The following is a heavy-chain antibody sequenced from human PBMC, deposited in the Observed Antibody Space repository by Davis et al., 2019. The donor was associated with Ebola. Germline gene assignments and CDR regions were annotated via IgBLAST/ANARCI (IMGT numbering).Heavy chain of an antibody. V-gene: IGHV3-30*19. CDR3: VRESRGYDGAN. CDR1: GFTFSSYG. Sequence: PGGSLRLSCAASGFTFSSYGMHWVRQAPGKGLEWVAMILYDGRDAYYADSVKGRFTISRDDSKNTLFLQMNILGSEDTAVYYCVRESRGYDGANWGQGTLVTVSS. J-gene: IGHJ4*02. D-gene: IGHD5-12*01. CDR2: ILYDGRDA.